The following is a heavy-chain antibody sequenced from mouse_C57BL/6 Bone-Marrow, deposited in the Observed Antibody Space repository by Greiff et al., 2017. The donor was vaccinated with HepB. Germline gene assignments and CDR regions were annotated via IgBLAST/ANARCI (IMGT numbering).Heavy chain of an antibody. Sequence: VQLQQSGPVLVKPGASVKMSCKASGYTFTDYYMNWVKQSHGKSLEWIGVINPYNGGTSYNQKFKGKATLTVDKTSSTAYMELYSLTSEDSAVYYCAREYYGSSYWYFDVWGTGTTVTVSS. V-gene: IGHV1-19*01. CDR3: AREYYGSSYWYFDV. D-gene: IGHD1-1*01. CDR2: INPYNGGT. J-gene: IGHJ1*03. CDR1: GYTFTDYY.